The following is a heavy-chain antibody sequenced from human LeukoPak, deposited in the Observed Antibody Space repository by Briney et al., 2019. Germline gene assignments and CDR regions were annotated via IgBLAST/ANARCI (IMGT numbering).Heavy chain of an antibody. CDR1: GGSISSSSYY. J-gene: IGHJ4*02. CDR2: IYYSGST. D-gene: IGHD4-23*01. Sequence: SETLSLTCTVSGGSISSSSYYWGWIRQPPGKGLEWIGYIYYSGSTYYNPSLKSRVTISVDTSKNQFSLKLSSVTAADTAVYYCARFLTGGIYYFDYWGQGTLVTVSS. CDR3: ARFLTGGIYYFDY. V-gene: IGHV4-30-4*08.